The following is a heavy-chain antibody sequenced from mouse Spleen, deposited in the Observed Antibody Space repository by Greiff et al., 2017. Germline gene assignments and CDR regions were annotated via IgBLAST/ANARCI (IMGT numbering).Heavy chain of an antibody. CDR2: ISSGSSTI. CDR1: GFTFSDYG. CDR3: ARPTATWVDY. J-gene: IGHJ4*01. V-gene: IGHV5-17*01. D-gene: IGHD1-2*01. Sequence: EVKLVESGGGLVKPGGSLKLSCAASGFTFSDYGMHWVRQAPEKGLEWVAYISSGSSTIYYADTVKGRFTISRDNAKNTLFLQMTSLRSEDTAMYYCARPTATWVDYWGQGTSVTVSS.